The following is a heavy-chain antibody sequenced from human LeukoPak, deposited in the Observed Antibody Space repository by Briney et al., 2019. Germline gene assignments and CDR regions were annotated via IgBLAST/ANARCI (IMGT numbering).Heavy chain of an antibody. CDR3: AKDSVSSWEGDFDY. D-gene: IGHD6-13*01. Sequence: GGSLRLSCAASGFTFSSYGMHWVRQAPGKGLEWVAVISYDGSNKYYADSVKGRFTISRDNSKNTLYLQMNSLRAEDTAVYYCAKDSVSSWEGDFDYWGRGTLVTVSS. J-gene: IGHJ4*02. CDR1: GFTFSSYG. CDR2: ISYDGSNK. V-gene: IGHV3-30*18.